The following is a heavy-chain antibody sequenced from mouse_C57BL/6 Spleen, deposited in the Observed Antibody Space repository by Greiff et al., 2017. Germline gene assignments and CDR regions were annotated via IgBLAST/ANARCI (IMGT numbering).Heavy chain of an antibody. CDR2: IDPETGGT. D-gene: IGHD1-1*01. J-gene: IGHJ4*01. CDR3: TRPFITTVVAPYYAMDY. Sequence: VKLVESGAELVRPGASVTLSCKASGYTFTDYEMHWVKQTPVHGLEWIGAIDPETGGTAYNQKFKGKAILTADKSSSTAYMELRSLTSEDSAVYYCTRPFITTVVAPYYAMDYWGQGTSVTVSS. V-gene: IGHV1-15*01. CDR1: GYTFTDYE.